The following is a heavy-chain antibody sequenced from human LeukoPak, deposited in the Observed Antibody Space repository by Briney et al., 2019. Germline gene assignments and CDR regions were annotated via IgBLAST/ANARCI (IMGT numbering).Heavy chain of an antibody. J-gene: IGHJ4*02. CDR2: ISYDGSNK. CDR3: ARDHGDYEHFDY. Sequence: GGSLRLSCAASGFTFSSYAMHWVRQAPGKGLEWVAVISYDGSNKYYADSVKGRFTISRDNSKNTLYLQMNSLRAEDTAVYYCARDHGDYEHFDYWGQGTLVTVS. CDR1: GFTFSSYA. V-gene: IGHV3-30-3*01. D-gene: IGHD4-17*01.